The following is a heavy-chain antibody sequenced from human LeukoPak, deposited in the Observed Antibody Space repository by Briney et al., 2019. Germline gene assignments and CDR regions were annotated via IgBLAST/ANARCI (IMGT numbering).Heavy chain of an antibody. CDR3: ARIMRVDYGTYYFDY. D-gene: IGHD4/OR15-4a*01. J-gene: IGHJ4*02. CDR2: ARNRGNGYTT. CDR1: GFTFSDHY. Sequence: GGSLRLSCAASGFTFSDHYIDWVRQAPGKGLEWVGRARNRGNGYTTQYAASVKGRFTFSRDDSENTVYLQMNSLKTEDPAVYFCARIMRVDYGTYYFDYWGQGTLVTVSS. V-gene: IGHV3-72*01.